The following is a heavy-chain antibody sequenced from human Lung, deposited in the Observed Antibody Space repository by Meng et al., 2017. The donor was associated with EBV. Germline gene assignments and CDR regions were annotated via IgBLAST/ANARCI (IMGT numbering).Heavy chain of an antibody. Sequence: QVQLPESGPGLVNPSGTLSLTCAVSGGSIIIGNWWSWVRQSPGKGLEWIGEIHHSGRTSYNPSLKSRITMSLDKPKNQFSLKLSSVTAADTAVYYCARDSDSAYSLGYWGQGTLVTVSS. CDR1: GGSIIIGNW. J-gene: IGHJ4*02. CDR2: IHHSGRT. D-gene: IGHD2-21*01. V-gene: IGHV4-4*02. CDR3: ARDSDSAYSLGY.